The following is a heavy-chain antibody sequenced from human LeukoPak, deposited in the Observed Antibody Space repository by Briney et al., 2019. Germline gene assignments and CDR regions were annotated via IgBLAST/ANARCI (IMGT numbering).Heavy chain of an antibody. D-gene: IGHD6-6*01. CDR2: VSAYNGHT. V-gene: IGHV1-18*01. CDR1: GYTFAIYG. J-gene: IGHJ6*02. CDR3: ARGSNYYYYYGMDV. Sequence: ASVKVSCKASGYTFAIYGISWVRQAPGQGLEWMGWVSAYNGHTNYAQKLQGRVTMTTDTSTSTAYMELRSLRSDDTAVYYCARGSNYYYYYGMDVWGQGTTVTVSS.